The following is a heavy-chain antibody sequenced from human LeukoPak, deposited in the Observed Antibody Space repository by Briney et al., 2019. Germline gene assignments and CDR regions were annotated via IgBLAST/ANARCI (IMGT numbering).Heavy chain of an antibody. Sequence: GGSLRLSCAASGFTFSSYAMSWVRQAPGKGLEWVSAISGSGGSTYYADSVKGWFTISRDNSKNTLYLQMNSLRAEDTAVYYCARSGLWFGESGYFQHWGQGALVTVSS. CDR3: ARSGLWFGESGYFQH. V-gene: IGHV3-23*01. CDR1: GFTFSSYA. CDR2: ISGSGGST. J-gene: IGHJ1*01. D-gene: IGHD3-10*01.